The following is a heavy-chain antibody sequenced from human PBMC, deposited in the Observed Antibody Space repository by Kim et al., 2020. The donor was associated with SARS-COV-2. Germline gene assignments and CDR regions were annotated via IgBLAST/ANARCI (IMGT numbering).Heavy chain of an antibody. CDR1: GFTFSSYS. J-gene: IGHJ4*02. Sequence: GGSLRLSCAASGFTFSSYSMNWVRQAPGKGLEWVSSISSSSSYIYYADSVKGRFTISRDNAKNSLYLQMNSLRAEDTAVYYCARGPSSWYRYYFDYWGQGTLVTVSS. CDR2: ISSSSSYI. D-gene: IGHD6-13*01. V-gene: IGHV3-21*01. CDR3: ARGPSSWYRYYFDY.